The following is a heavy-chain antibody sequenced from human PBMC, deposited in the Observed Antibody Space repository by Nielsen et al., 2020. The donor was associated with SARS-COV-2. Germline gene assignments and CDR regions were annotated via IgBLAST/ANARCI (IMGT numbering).Heavy chain of an antibody. CDR3: ARVGDNGSGRRPYYFDY. CDR2: IIPIFGTA. CDR1: GGTFSSYA. D-gene: IGHD3-10*01. V-gene: IGHV1-69*13. Sequence: SVKVSCKASGGTFSSYAISWVRQAPGQGLEWMGGIIPIFGTANYAQKFQGRVTITADESTSTAYMELSSLRSEDTAVYYCARVGDNGSGRRPYYFDYWGQGTLVTASS. J-gene: IGHJ4*02.